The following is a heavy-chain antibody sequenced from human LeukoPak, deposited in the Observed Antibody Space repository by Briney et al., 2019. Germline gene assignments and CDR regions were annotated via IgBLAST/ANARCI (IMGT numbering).Heavy chain of an antibody. CDR3: AREERYYDSSGSDSTRPFDP. J-gene: IGHJ5*02. Sequence: ASVKVSCKASGYTFTSYYMHWVRQAPGQGLEWMGIINPSGGSTSYAQKFQGRVTMTRDTSTSTVYMELSSLRSEDTAVYYCAREERYYDSSGSDSTRPFDPWGQGTLVTASS. CDR2: INPSGGST. CDR1: GYTFTSYY. D-gene: IGHD3-22*01. V-gene: IGHV1-46*01.